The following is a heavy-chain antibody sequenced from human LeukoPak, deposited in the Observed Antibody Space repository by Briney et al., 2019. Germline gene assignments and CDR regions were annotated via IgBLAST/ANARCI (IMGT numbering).Heavy chain of an antibody. V-gene: IGHV3-30*18. CDR1: GFTFSSYG. J-gene: IGHJ4*02. D-gene: IGHD3-3*01. CDR2: ISYDGSNK. CDR3: AKKEVKSFVLSAYDFWSGYYTLDY. Sequence: GGSLRLSCAASGFTFSSYGMHWVRQAPGRGLEWVAVISYDGSNKYYADSVKGRFTISRDNSKNTLYLQMNSLRAEDTAVYYCAKKEVKSFVLSAYDFWSGYYTLDYWGQGTQVTVSS.